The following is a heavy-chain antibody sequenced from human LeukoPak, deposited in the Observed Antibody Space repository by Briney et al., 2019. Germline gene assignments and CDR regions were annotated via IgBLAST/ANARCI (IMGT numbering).Heavy chain of an antibody. CDR1: GYTFTSYG. Sequence: ASVKVSCKASGYTFTSYGISWVRQAPGQGLEWMGWFSASNGNTNYAQKLQGRVTMTTDTSTSTAYMELRSLRSDDTAVYYCARDPPRIVVVVAATNYYGMDVWGQGTTVTVSS. D-gene: IGHD2-15*01. CDR2: FSASNGNT. J-gene: IGHJ6*02. V-gene: IGHV1-18*01. CDR3: ARDPPRIVVVVAATNYYGMDV.